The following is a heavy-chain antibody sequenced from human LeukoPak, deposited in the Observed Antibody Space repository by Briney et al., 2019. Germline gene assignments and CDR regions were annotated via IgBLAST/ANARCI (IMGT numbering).Heavy chain of an antibody. CDR2: IYTSGST. V-gene: IGHV4-61*02. J-gene: IGHJ3*02. Sequence: PSETLSLTCTVSGGSISSGSYYWSWIRQPAGKGLEWNGRIYTSGSTNYNPSLKSRVTMSVATSKNQFSLKLMSVTAADTAVYYCARGIAAASERTFDIWGQGTIVTVSS. D-gene: IGHD6-13*01. CDR3: ARGIAAASERTFDI. CDR1: GGSISSGSYY.